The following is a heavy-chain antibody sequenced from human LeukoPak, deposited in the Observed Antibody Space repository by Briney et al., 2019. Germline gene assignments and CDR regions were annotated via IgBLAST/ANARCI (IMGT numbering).Heavy chain of an antibody. D-gene: IGHD2-21*02. CDR1: GDSISDYY. V-gene: IGHV4-4*07. J-gene: IGHJ3*02. CDR2: IYTNGIT. CDR3: ARGVMTAIFAFDI. Sequence: SETLSLTCTVSGDSISDYYWSWIRQPAGKGLELIGRIYTNGITNYNPSLKSRVTTTVDTSKNQLSLRLSSVTAADTAVYYCARGVMTAIFAFDIWGQGTMVTVSS.